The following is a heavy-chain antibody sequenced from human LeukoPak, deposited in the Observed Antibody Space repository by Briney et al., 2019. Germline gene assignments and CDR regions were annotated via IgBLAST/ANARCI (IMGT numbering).Heavy chain of an antibody. CDR2: INSDGSST. CDR1: GFTFSSYW. V-gene: IGHV3-74*01. CDR3: AREITMINWFDP. Sequence: AGGSLRFSCAASGFTFSSYWMHWVRQAPGKGLVWVSRINSDGSSTSYADSVKGRFTISRDNAKNTLYLRMNSLRAEDTAVYYCAREITMINWFDPWGQGTLVTVSS. J-gene: IGHJ5*02. D-gene: IGHD3-22*01.